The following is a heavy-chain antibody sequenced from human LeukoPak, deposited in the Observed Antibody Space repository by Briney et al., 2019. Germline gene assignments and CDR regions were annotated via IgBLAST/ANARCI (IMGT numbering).Heavy chain of an antibody. CDR3: ASAGSPFDP. CDR1: GFTFSSYA. Sequence: GGSLRLSCAASGFTFSSYAMSWVRQAPGKGLEWVSTISSSGGSTYYTDSVKGRFTISRDNAKNSLYLQMNSLRAEDTAVYYCASAGSPFDPWGQGTLVTVSS. J-gene: IGHJ5*02. CDR2: ISSSGGST. V-gene: IGHV3-23*01.